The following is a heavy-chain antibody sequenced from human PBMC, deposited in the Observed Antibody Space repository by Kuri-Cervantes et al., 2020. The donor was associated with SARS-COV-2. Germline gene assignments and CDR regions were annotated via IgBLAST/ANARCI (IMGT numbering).Heavy chain of an antibody. CDR2: ISYDGSNK. V-gene: IGHV3-30-3*01. Sequence: GESLKISCAASGFTFSSYAMHWVRQAPGKGLEWVAVISYDGSNKYYADSVKGRFTISRDNSKNTLYLQMNSLRAEDTAVYYCARAWGGSYLVGFGYWGQGTLVTVSS. D-gene: IGHD1-26*01. CDR3: ARAWGGSYLVGFGY. CDR1: GFTFSSYA. J-gene: IGHJ4*02.